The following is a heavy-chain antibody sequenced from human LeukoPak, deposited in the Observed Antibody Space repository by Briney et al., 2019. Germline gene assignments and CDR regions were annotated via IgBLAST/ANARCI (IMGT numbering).Heavy chain of an antibody. Sequence: GGSLRLSCAVSGFTFSSEAMGWVRQLPGGGLEWVSTISPAGGTTYYAESMKGRFTTPRDNSKSTLYLQMNSLRVEDTAVYYCTKVRSGSSSWALRVFDYWGQGALVTVSS. CDR1: GFTFSSEA. J-gene: IGHJ4*02. D-gene: IGHD6-13*01. V-gene: IGHV3-23*01. CDR2: ISPAGGTT. CDR3: TKVRSGSSSWALRVFDY.